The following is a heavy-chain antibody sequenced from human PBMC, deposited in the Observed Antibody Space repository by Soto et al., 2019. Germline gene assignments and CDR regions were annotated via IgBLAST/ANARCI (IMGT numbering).Heavy chain of an antibody. CDR2: IWYDGSDK. CDR3: ARDRYSSGWYDLAY. J-gene: IGHJ4*02. V-gene: IGHV3-33*01. Sequence: QVQLVESGGGVVQPGRSLRLSCAASGFTFSSYGMHWVRQAPGKGLEWVAVIWYDGSDKYYADSVKGRFTISRDNSKNPLYLQMNSLRAEDTAVYYCARDRYSSGWYDLAYWGQGTLVTVSS. D-gene: IGHD6-19*01. CDR1: GFTFSSYG.